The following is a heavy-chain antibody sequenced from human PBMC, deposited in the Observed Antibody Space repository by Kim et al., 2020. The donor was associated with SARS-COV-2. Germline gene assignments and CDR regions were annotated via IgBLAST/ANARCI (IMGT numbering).Heavy chain of an antibody. CDR1: GFTFSSYG. J-gene: IGHJ6*02. CDR2: ISYDGSNK. CDR3: AKGVYYDILTGRYYYYGMDV. D-gene: IGHD3-9*01. Sequence: GGSLRLSCAASGFTFSSYGMHWVRQAPGKGLEWVAVISYDGSNKYYADSVKGRFTISRDNSKNTLYLQMNSLRAEDTAVYYCAKGVYYDILTGRYYYYGMDVWGQGTTVTVSS. V-gene: IGHV3-30*18.